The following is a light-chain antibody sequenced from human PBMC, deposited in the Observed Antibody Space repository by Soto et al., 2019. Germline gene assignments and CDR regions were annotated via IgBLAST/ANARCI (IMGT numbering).Light chain of an antibody. CDR3: LQHNSYPLT. CDR2: AAS. J-gene: IGKJ4*01. Sequence: IQMTHSPSAMSASVGDRVTITCRAMQGISNYLAWFQQKPGKVPKRLIYAASSLQSGVPPRFSGSVSGTEFTLTINNLQPEDVATYYCLQHNSYPLTFGGGTKVEIK. V-gene: IGKV1-17*03. CDR1: QGISNY.